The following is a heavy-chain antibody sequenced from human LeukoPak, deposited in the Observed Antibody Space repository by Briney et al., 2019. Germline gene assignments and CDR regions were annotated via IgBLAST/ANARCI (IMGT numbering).Heavy chain of an antibody. CDR3: ARGFVVVPAAIY. D-gene: IGHD2-2*01. CDR1: GFTFSSYS. Sequence: GGSLRLSCAAFGFTFSSYSMNWVRQAPGKGLEWVSSISSSSSYIYYADSVKGRFTISRDNAKNSLYLQMNSLRAEDTAVYYCARGFVVVPAAIYWGQGTLVTVSS. V-gene: IGHV3-21*01. J-gene: IGHJ4*02. CDR2: ISSSSSYI.